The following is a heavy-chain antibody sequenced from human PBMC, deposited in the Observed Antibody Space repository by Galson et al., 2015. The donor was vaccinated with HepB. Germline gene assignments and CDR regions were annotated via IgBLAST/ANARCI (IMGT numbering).Heavy chain of an antibody. J-gene: IGHJ4*02. Sequence: SLRLSCAASGFTFSDYYMSWIRQAPGKGLEWVSYISSSSSYTNYADSVKGRFTISRDNAKNSLYLQMNSLRAEDTAVYYCARGSSDYVWGSYLFDYWGQGTLVTVSS. D-gene: IGHD3-16*02. CDR2: ISSSSSYT. CDR1: GFTFSDYY. V-gene: IGHV3-11*05. CDR3: ARGSSDYVWGSYLFDY.